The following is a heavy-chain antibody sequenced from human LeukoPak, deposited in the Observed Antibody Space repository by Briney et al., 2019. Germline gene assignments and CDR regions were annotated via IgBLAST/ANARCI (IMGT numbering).Heavy chain of an antibody. CDR3: ARGPLVMIVVGYFDY. D-gene: IGHD3-22*01. V-gene: IGHV3-30-3*01. Sequence: PGRSLRLSCAASGSTFSSYAMHWVRQAPGKGLEWVAVISYDGSNKYYADSVKGRFTISRDNSKNTLYLQMNSLRAEDTAVYYCARGPLVMIVVGYFDYWGQGTLVTVSS. CDR1: GSTFSSYA. CDR2: ISYDGSNK. J-gene: IGHJ4*02.